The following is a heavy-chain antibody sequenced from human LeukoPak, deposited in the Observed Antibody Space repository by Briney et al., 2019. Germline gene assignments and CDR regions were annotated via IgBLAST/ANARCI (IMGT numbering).Heavy chain of an antibody. CDR1: GFTFSSYG. J-gene: IGHJ6*02. D-gene: IGHD2-2*01. CDR2: IWYDGSNK. Sequence: GGSLRLSCAASGFTFSSYGMHWVRQAPGKGLEWVAVIWYDGSNKYYADSVKGRFTISRDNSKNTLYLQMNSLRAEDTAVYYCARVREYQLLSYYYYNMDVWGQGTTVTVSS. V-gene: IGHV3-33*01. CDR3: ARVREYQLLSYYYYNMDV.